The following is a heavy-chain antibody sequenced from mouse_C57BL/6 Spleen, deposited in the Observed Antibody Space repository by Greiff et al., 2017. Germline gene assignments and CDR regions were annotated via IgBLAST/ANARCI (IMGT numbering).Heavy chain of an antibody. Sequence: QVQLQQPGAELVKPGASVKMSCKASGYTFTSYWITWVKQRPGQGLEWIGDIYPGSGSTNYNEKFKSKATLTVDTPSSTAYMQLSSLTSEDSAVYYCARLITSVVALYYYACDYWGQGTSVTFSS. V-gene: IGHV1-55*01. CDR2: IYPGSGST. CDR1: GYTFTSYW. D-gene: IGHD1-1*01. CDR3: ARLITSVVALYYYACDY. J-gene: IGHJ4*01.